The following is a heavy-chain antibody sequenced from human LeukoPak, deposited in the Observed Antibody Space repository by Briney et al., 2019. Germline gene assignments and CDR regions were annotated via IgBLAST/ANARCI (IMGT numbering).Heavy chain of an antibody. V-gene: IGHV4-39*07. CDR1: GGSISSYY. CDR3: ARDRASGYYYGSGSYYS. D-gene: IGHD3-10*01. CDR2: IYYSGST. Sequence: SETLSLTCTVSGGSISSYYWGWIRQPPGKGLEWIGSIYYSGSTYYNPSLKSRVTISVDTSKNQFSLKLSSVTAADTAVYYCARDRASGYYYGSGSYYSWGQGTLVTVSS. J-gene: IGHJ4*02.